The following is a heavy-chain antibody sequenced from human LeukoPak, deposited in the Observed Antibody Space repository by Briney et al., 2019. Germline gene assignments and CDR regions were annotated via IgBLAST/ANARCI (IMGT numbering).Heavy chain of an antibody. CDR1: GGSINSYY. J-gene: IGHJ6*03. Sequence: SETLSLTCSVSGGSINSYYWSWIRQPPGKGLEWVGYIYYSGSTNYNPSLKSRVTISIDTSKEQFSLKLSSVTAADTAVYYCARTIEYSSSSGYYYYYMDVWGKGTTVTVSS. CDR3: ARTIEYSSSSGYYYYYMDV. V-gene: IGHV4-59*01. CDR2: IYYSGST. D-gene: IGHD6-6*01.